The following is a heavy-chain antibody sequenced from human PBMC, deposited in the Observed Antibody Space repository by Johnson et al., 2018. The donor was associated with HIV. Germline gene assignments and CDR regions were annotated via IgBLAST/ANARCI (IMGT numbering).Heavy chain of an antibody. CDR3: AKGHSSGYPKDAFDI. CDR1: GFTFSSYG. Sequence: QVQLVESGGGVVQPGRSLGLSCAASGFTFSSYGMHWVRQAPGKGLDWVAVIWYDGGNKYYADSVKGRFTISRDNSKNTLYLQMNSLRTEDTAMYYCAKGHSSGYPKDAFDIWGRGTIVTVSS. CDR2: IWYDGGNK. V-gene: IGHV3-33*06. D-gene: IGHD3-22*01. J-gene: IGHJ3*02.